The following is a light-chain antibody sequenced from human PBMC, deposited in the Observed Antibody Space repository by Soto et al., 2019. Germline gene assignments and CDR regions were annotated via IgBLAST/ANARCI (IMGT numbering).Light chain of an antibody. V-gene: IGLV2-8*01. CDR2: EVT. CDR1: SSDVGGYNY. CDR3: STFTGATTI. Sequence: AMTQPPSASGTPGQSVTISCTGASSDVGGYNYVSWYQQHPGKAPKLVIYEVTKRPSGVPDRFSGSKSGNTASLTVSGLQAEDEADYYCSTFTGATTIFGIGPNVTVL. J-gene: IGLJ1*01.